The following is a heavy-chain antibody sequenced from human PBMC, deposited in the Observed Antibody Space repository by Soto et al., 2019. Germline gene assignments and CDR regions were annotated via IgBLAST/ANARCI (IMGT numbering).Heavy chain of an antibody. CDR2: INHSGST. CDR3: ARDHDMTTVTTRWFDP. CDR1: GGSFSGYY. Sequence: QVQLQQWGAGLLKPSETLSLTCAVYGGSFSGYYWSWIRQPPGKGLEWIGEINHSGSTNYNPSLKSRVTISVDTSKNQFSLKLSSVTAADTAVYYCARDHDMTTVTTRWFDPWGQGTLVTVSS. V-gene: IGHV4-34*01. D-gene: IGHD4-17*01. J-gene: IGHJ5*02.